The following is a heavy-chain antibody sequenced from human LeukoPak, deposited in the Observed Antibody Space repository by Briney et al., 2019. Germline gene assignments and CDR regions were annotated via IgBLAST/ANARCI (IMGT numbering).Heavy chain of an antibody. D-gene: IGHD5-24*01. CDR2: ISASGTTI. J-gene: IGHJ4*02. Sequence: PGGSLRLSCAASGFSFSSYEMNWVRQAPGKGLEWVSYISASGTTIYYADSVKGRFTISRDNAEKSLHLQMNSLRAEDMAVYYCARDPMATIGDYFDYWGQGTLVPVSS. CDR3: ARDPMATIGDYFDY. CDR1: GFSFSSYE. V-gene: IGHV3-48*03.